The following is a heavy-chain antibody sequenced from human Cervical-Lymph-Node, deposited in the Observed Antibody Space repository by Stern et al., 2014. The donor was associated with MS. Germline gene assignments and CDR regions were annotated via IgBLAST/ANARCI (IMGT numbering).Heavy chain of an antibody. Sequence: QVQLVESGAEVTKPGSSVKVSCKASGGTFSKFPTSWVRQAPGQGLEWMGGIFPGFGNPAYAQEFRGMFTITSDVSTSTVYMELSSLRSDDTAVYYWALSSEASERWCSLGYDLWGQGTLVTVSS. J-gene: IGHJ5*02. CDR2: IFPGFGNP. V-gene: IGHV1-69*01. D-gene: IGHD2-21*01. CDR3: ALSSEASERWCSLGYDL. CDR1: GGTFSKFP.